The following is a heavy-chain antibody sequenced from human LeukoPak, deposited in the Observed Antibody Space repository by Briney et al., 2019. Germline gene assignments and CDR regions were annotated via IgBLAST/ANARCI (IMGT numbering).Heavy chain of an antibody. V-gene: IGHV1-69*04. J-gene: IGHJ4*02. CDR1: GGTFSSYA. D-gene: IGHD3-22*01. CDR3: ASDSSGYYRSPFDY. CDR2: MIPILGIA. Sequence: SVKVSCKASGGTFSSYAISWVRQAPGQGLEWMGRMIPILGIANYAQKFQGRVTITADKSTSTAYMELSSLRSEDTAVYYCASDSSGYYRSPFDYWGQGTLVTVSS.